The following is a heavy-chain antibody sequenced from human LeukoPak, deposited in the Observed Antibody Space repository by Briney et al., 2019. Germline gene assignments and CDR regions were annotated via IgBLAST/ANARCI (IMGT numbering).Heavy chain of an antibody. J-gene: IGHJ4*02. V-gene: IGHV3-74*01. CDR1: GFTFSSYW. Sequence: GGSLRLSCAASGFTFSSYWMHWVRQAPGKGLVWVSRINSDGSSTSYADSVKGRFTISRDNAKNMLYLQMNSLRAEDTAVYYCASPSGENTAMVRGFDYWGQGTLVTVSS. CDR2: INSDGSST. CDR3: ASPSGENTAMVRGFDY. D-gene: IGHD5-18*01.